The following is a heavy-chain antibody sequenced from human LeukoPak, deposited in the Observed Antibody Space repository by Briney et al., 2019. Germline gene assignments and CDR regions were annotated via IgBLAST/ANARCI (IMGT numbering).Heavy chain of an antibody. J-gene: IGHJ4*02. CDR3: AREANYYGSGSYFEGTFDY. D-gene: IGHD3-10*01. V-gene: IGHV4-61*02. Sequence: SETLSLTCTVSGGSISSGSYYWSWIRQPAGKGLEWIGRIYRSGSTNYNPSLKSRVTISVDTSKNQFSLKLSSVTAADTAVYYCAREANYYGSGSYFEGTFDYWGQGSLVTVSS. CDR1: GGSISSGSYY. CDR2: IYRSGST.